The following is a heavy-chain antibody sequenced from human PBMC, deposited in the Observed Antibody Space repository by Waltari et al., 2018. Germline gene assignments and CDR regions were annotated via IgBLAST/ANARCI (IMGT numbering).Heavy chain of an antibody. V-gene: IGHV3-15*01. CDR3: TTCPQGELYPVDY. J-gene: IGHJ4*02. CDR2: IKSKTDGGTT. CDR1: GFTFSNAW. Sequence: EVQLVESGGGLVKPGGSLRLSCAASGFTFSNAWLRWVRQAPGKGLEWVGRIKSKTDGGTTDYAAPVKGRFTISRDDSKNTLYLQMNSLKTEDTAVYYCTTCPQGELYPVDYWGQGTLVTVSS. D-gene: IGHD3-10*01.